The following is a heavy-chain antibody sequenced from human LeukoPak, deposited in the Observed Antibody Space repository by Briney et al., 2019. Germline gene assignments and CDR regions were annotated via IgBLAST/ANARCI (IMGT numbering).Heavy chain of an antibody. J-gene: IGHJ5*01. D-gene: IGHD2/OR15-2a*01. Sequence: GGSLRLSCAASGFTFSNAWMSWARQAPGKGLEWVGRIQSKADGGTTDYAAPVKGRFTISRDDSKDTLYLQMNSLKTEDTALYYCTTVAFFSENSRGQGTLVTVSS. V-gene: IGHV3-15*01. CDR3: TTVAFFSENS. CDR1: GFTFSNAW. CDR2: IQSKADGGTT.